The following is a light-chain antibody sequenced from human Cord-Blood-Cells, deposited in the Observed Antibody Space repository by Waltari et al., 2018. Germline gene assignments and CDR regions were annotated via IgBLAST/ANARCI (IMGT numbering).Light chain of an antibody. Sequence: DIQLTQSPSFLSASVGDRVTITCRASQGISRYLAWYQQKPGQAPKLLIYAASTLQSGVPSRFSGSGSGTEFTLTISSLQPEDFATYYCQQLNSYLFTFGPGTKVDIK. V-gene: IGKV1-9*01. CDR1: QGISRY. J-gene: IGKJ3*01. CDR2: AAS. CDR3: QQLNSYLFT.